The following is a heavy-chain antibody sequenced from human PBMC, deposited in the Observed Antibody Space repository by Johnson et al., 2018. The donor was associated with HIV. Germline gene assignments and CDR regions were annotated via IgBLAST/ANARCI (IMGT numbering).Heavy chain of an antibody. J-gene: IGHJ3*02. D-gene: IGHD2-8*01. CDR1: GSTFSDYY. V-gene: IGHV3-30*18. CDR2: VSNDGNNK. CDR3: AKAGVGYCTNGICFIADAFDI. Sequence: QVQLVESGGDLVKAGGSLRLSCAASGSTFSDYYMSWIRQAPGKGLEWVAVVSNDGNNKYYTDSVKGRFTISRDNSRNTLNLQMNNLRAEDTGVYYCAKAGVGYCTNGICFIADAFDIWGQGTMVTVSS.